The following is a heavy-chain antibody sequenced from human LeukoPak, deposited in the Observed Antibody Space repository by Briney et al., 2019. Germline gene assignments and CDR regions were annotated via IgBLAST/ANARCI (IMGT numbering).Heavy chain of an antibody. CDR3: ARGGLSAGFDY. J-gene: IGHJ4*02. Sequence: RGSLRLSCVASGFTLSTSWMTWVRQAPGKGLEWVTNINRDGSQIDYMDSVKGRFTISRDSADNALYLQMNSLRAEDTATYYCARGGLSAGFDYWGQGTLVTVSS. V-gene: IGHV3-7*01. CDR2: INRDGSQI. D-gene: IGHD3-16*02. CDR1: GFTLSTSW.